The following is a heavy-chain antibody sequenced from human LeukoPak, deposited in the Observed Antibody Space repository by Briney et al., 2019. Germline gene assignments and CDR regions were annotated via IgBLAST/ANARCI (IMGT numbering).Heavy chain of an antibody. CDR2: ISYDGSNK. J-gene: IGHJ6*02. Sequence: PGGSLRLSCAASGFTFSSYGMHWVRQAPGKGLEWVAVISYDGSNKYYADSVKGRFTISRDNSKNTLYLQMNSLRAEDTAMYYCARDLTILYYYYYGMDVWGQGTTVTVSS. D-gene: IGHD3-3*01. CDR1: GFTFSSYG. V-gene: IGHV3-30*03. CDR3: ARDLTILYYYYYGMDV.